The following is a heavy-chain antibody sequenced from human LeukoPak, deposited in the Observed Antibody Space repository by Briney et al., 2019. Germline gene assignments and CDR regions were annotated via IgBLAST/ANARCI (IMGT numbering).Heavy chain of an antibody. V-gene: IGHV5-51*01. Sequence: GESLNISCKDSGDIFSTNWIAWVRQMPGKGLEWMGVIWPPDSDAIYSPSFQGQVTMSADKSFSTAYLQWSSLKASDTAIYYCARPGSSWYGFDYWGQGTLVTVSS. CDR1: GDIFSTNW. J-gene: IGHJ4*02. CDR2: IWPPDSDA. CDR3: ARPGSSWYGFDY. D-gene: IGHD6-13*01.